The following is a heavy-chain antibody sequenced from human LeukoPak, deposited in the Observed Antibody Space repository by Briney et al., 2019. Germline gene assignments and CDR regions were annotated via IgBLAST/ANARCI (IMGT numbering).Heavy chain of an antibody. V-gene: IGHV3-7*03. J-gene: IGHJ6*02. CDR1: GFSFSLYW. D-gene: IGHD2-2*01. CDR3: ARDPGRQYSSIADV. CDR2: IKEDGTKK. Sequence: GGSLRLSCAASGFSFSLYWMNWVRRAPGKGLEWLANIKEDGTKKYYVDSVKGRFTISRDSAKNSLYLQMDSLRVEDTAVYYCARDPGRQYSSIADVWGQGTTVTVSS.